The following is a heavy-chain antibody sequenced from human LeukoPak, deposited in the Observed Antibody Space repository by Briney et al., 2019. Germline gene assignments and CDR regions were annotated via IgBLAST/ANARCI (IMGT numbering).Heavy chain of an antibody. CDR1: GFTFSSYA. J-gene: IGHJ5*02. V-gene: IGHV3-23*01. CDR3: AKETGLGYDFWSDLKWFDP. Sequence: PGGSLRLSCAASGFTFSSYAMSRVRQAPGKGLEWVSAISGSGGSTYYADSVKGRFTISRDNSKNTLYLQMNSLRAEDTAVYYCAKETGLGYDFWSDLKWFDPWGQGTLVTVSS. CDR2: ISGSGGST. D-gene: IGHD3-3*01.